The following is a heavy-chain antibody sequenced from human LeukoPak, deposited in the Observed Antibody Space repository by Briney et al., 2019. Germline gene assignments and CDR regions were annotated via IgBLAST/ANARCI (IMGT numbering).Heavy chain of an antibody. Sequence: PGGSLRLSCAASGFTFSSYAMHWVRQAPGKGLEYVSAISSNGGSTYYANSVKGRFTISRDNSKNTPYLQMGSLRAEDMAVYYCASGSRGGDPWRSAFDIWGQGTMVTVSS. V-gene: IGHV3-64*01. CDR1: GFTFSSYA. CDR2: ISSNGGST. J-gene: IGHJ3*02. D-gene: IGHD2-21*01. CDR3: ASGSRGGDPWRSAFDI.